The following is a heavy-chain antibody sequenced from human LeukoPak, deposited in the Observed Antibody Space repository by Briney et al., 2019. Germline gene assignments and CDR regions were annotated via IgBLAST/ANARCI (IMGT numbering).Heavy chain of an antibody. CDR2: IYYSGST. CDR3: ARDSDPFEFDY. Sequence: SETLSLTCTVSGGSISSGDYYWSWIRQPPGKGLEWIGYIYYSGSTYYNPSLKSRVTISVDTSKNQFSLKLSSVTAADTAVYYCARDSDPFEFDYWGQGTLVTVSS. J-gene: IGHJ4*02. CDR1: GGSISSGDYY. V-gene: IGHV4-30-4*08.